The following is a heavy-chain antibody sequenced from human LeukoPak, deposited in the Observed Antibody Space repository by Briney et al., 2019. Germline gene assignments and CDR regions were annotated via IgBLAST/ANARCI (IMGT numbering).Heavy chain of an antibody. Sequence: GGSLRLSCVTSGFTFSIFWINWVRQAPGKGLEWVANIKQDGSEQYYVDSVKGRFTISRDNAKKSLSLHMDSLRAEDTAVYYCVTTGGYDYWYFDLWGRGTLVTVSS. CDR3: VTTGGYDYWYFDL. CDR2: IKQDGSEQ. V-gene: IGHV3-7*01. CDR1: GFTFSIFW. J-gene: IGHJ2*01. D-gene: IGHD5-12*01.